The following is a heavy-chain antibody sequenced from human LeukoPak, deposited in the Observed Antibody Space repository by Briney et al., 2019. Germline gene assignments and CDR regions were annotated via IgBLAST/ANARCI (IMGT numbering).Heavy chain of an antibody. D-gene: IGHD2-2*01. CDR2: IYYSGST. Sequence: SETLSLTXTVSGGSISSYYWSWIRQPPGKGLEWIGYIYYSGSTNYNPSLKSRVTISVDTSKNQFSLKLSSVTAADTAVYYCARASPFIVVVPAAIWFDPWGQGTLVTVSS. V-gene: IGHV4-59*01. CDR1: GGSISSYY. J-gene: IGHJ5*02. CDR3: ARASPFIVVVPAAIWFDP.